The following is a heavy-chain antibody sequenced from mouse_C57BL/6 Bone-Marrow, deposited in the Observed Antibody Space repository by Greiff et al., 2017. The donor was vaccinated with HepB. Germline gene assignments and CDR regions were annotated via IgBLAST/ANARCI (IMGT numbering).Heavy chain of an antibody. Sequence: QVQLKESGAELARPGASVKLSCKASGYTFTSYGISWVKQRTGQGLEWIGEIYPRSGNTYYNEKFKGKATLTADKSSSTAYMELRSLTSEDSAVYFCAREEGGSQAWFAYWGQGTLVTVSA. CDR3: AREEGGSQAWFAY. CDR1: GYTFTSYG. J-gene: IGHJ3*01. V-gene: IGHV1-81*01. CDR2: IYPRSGNT. D-gene: IGHD1-3*01.